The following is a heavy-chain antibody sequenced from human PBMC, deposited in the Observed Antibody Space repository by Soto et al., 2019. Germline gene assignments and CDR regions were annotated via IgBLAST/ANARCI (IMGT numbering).Heavy chain of an antibody. D-gene: IGHD2-15*01. Sequence: GGSLRLSCAASGFTFDDYTMHWVRQAPGKGLEWVSLISWDGGSTYYADSVKGRFTISRDNSKNSLYLQMNSLRTEDTALYYCAKDGVGAYCSGGSCSPYYFDYWGQGTLVTVSS. V-gene: IGHV3-43*01. CDR2: ISWDGGST. J-gene: IGHJ4*02. CDR1: GFTFDDYT. CDR3: AKDGVGAYCSGGSCSPYYFDY.